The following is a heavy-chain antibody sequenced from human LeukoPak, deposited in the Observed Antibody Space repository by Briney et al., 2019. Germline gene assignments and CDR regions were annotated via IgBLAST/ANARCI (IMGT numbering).Heavy chain of an antibody. CDR2: IIPIFGTA. Sequence: ASVKVSCKASGGTFSSYAISWVRQAPGQGLEWMGGIIPIFGTANYAQKFQGRVTITTDESTSTAYMELSSLRSEDTAVYYCARGRVVGATSFDYWGQGTLVTVSS. V-gene: IGHV1-69*05. D-gene: IGHD1-26*01. J-gene: IGHJ4*02. CDR1: GGTFSSYA. CDR3: ARGRVVGATSFDY.